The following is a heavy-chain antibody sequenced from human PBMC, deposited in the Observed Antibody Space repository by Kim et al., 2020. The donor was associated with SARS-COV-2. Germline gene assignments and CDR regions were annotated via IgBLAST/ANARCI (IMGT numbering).Heavy chain of an antibody. CDR3: ARTLRYNWNDPGP. V-gene: IGHV4-34*01. CDR2: INHSGST. CDR1: GGSFSGYY. J-gene: IGHJ5*02. Sequence: SETLSLTCAVYGGSFSGYYWSWIRQPPGKGLEWIGEINHSGSTNYNPSLKSRVTISVDTSKNQFSLKLSSVTAADTAVYYFARTLRYNWNDPGPWGQGTLVTVSS. D-gene: IGHD1-20*01.